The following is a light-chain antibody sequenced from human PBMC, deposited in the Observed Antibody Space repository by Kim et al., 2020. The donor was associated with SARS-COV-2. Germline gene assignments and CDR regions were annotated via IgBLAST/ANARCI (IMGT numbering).Light chain of an antibody. CDR3: SSYTSSSTLV. CDR2: DDS. J-gene: IGLJ2*01. V-gene: IGLV2-14*03. Sequence: GQSIIISCTGTSSDVDGYNYVSWYYQHPGKAPNLMIYDDSNRPSGVSNRFSGSKSGNTASLTISRLQAEDEADYYCSSYTSSSTLVFGGGTQLTVL. CDR1: SSDVDGYNY.